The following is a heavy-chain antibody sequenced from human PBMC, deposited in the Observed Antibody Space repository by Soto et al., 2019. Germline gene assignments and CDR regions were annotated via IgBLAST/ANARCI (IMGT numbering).Heavy chain of an antibody. CDR3: ARVPRQMLYGPTRNGMDV. V-gene: IGHV1-69*01. J-gene: IGHJ6*02. CDR2: IIPAFGTT. Sequence: QVQLVQSGAAVSKPGSSVKVSCKASGGTFGIYAIGWVRQAPGQGLEWMGGIIPAFGTTKNAQKFQDRVDMTADESTNTGYMELRGLRFDDTAVYYWARVPRQMLYGPTRNGMDVWGQGTTLIVSS. D-gene: IGHD2-2*02. CDR1: GGTFGIYA.